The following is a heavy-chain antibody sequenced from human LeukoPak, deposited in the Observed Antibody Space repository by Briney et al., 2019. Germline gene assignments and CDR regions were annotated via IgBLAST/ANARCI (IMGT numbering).Heavy chain of an antibody. CDR2: IYYSGST. CDR3: AGNQVHYYYGMDV. D-gene: IGHD1-14*01. CDR1: GGSISSYY. J-gene: IGHJ6*02. Sequence: SETLSLTCTVSGGSISSYYWSWIRQPPGKGLEWIGYIYYSGSTNYNPSLKSRVTISVDTSKNQFSLRLSSVTAADTAVYYCAGNQVHYYYGMDVWGQGTTVTVSS. V-gene: IGHV4-59*08.